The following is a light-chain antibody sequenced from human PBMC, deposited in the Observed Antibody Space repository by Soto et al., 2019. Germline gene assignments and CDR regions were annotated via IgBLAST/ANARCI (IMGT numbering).Light chain of an antibody. J-gene: IGKJ5*01. CDR2: GAS. V-gene: IGKV3-15*01. CDR1: QYVSNK. CDR3: KQYKEWPPFN. Sequence: EIVVTVSLATLSVTPVKTSTLFFIASQYVSNKVALYQPTPGQAPSLLILGASTRATGVPARFSGSGSGTEFTLSISSLQSEDFAVYYCKQYKEWPPFNCGQGTRREIK.